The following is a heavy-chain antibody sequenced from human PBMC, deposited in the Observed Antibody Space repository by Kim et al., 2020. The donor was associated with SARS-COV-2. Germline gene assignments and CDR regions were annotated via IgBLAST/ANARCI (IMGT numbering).Heavy chain of an antibody. D-gene: IGHD3-22*01. CDR3: AKDRGTTIVANPDFNY. J-gene: IGHJ4*02. CDR1: GFTFSGNA. Sequence: GGSLRLSCVASGFTFSGNAMTWVRQAPGKGLEWVSGISGGGGSTYYADSVKGRFTISRDVSKNTLYLEMDSLRAEDTAVYYCAKDRGTTIVANPDFNYWGQGTLVNVSS. V-gene: IGHV3-23*01. CDR2: ISGGGGST.